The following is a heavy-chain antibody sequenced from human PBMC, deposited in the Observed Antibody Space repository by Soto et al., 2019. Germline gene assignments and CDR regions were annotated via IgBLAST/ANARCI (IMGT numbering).Heavy chain of an antibody. J-gene: IGHJ4*02. CDR2: FYDGNT. CDR3: ATTRGLAVGGSFDY. D-gene: IGHD3-10*01. Sequence: SETLSLTCTVSGASISGFYWAWIRQPPGKGLEWVGTFYDGNTYHNPSLRSRITIAVDTSKNQFSLKLNSVAAADTAFYYCATTRGLAVGGSFDYWGQGMLVTVSS. V-gene: IGHV4-39*01. CDR1: GASISGFY.